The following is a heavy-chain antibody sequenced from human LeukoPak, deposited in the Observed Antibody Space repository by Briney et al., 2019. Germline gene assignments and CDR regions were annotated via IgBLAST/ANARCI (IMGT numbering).Heavy chain of an antibody. CDR1: GGSISSSSYY. D-gene: IGHD4-11*01. J-gene: IGHJ4*02. Sequence: SETLSLTCTVSGGSISSSSYYWGWIRQPPGKGLEWIGSIYYSGSTYYNPSLKSRVTISVDTSKNQFSLKLSSATAADTAVYYCARRASQGVDSNYFDYWGQGTLVTVSS. V-gene: IGHV4-39*01. CDR2: IYYSGST. CDR3: ARRASQGVDSNYFDY.